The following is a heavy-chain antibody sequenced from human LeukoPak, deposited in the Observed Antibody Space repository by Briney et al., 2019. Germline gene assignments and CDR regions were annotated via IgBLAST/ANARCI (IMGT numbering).Heavy chain of an antibody. CDR2: IGTSGSHI. D-gene: IGHD5-12*01. Sequence: PGGPLRLSCAASGFTFSDYYMTWLRQAPGKGLEWLSCIGTSGSHIYYADSVKGRFTISRDNAKNSLSLQMTSLRAEDTAVYYCARDRLATLNSAAFDIWGQGTMVTVSS. J-gene: IGHJ3*02. CDR3: ARDRLATLNSAAFDI. V-gene: IGHV3-11*01. CDR1: GFTFSDYY.